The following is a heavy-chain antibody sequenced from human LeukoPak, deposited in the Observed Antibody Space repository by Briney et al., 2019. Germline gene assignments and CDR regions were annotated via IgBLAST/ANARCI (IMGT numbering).Heavy chain of an antibody. D-gene: IGHD1-26*01. Sequence: SETLSLTCTVSGGSINSDNFYWSWIRQPAGKGLEWIGRIYTSGNTKYNPSLNSRVTISLDSSKNQFSLDLTSVTAADTAVYYCARVWEGATDAFDIWGQGTMVTISS. J-gene: IGHJ3*02. CDR2: IYTSGNT. CDR1: GGSINSDNFY. V-gene: IGHV4-61*02. CDR3: ARVWEGATDAFDI.